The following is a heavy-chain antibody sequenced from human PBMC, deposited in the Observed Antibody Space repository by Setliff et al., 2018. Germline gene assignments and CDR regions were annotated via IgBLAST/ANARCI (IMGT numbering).Heavy chain of an antibody. Sequence: GSLRLSCAASGFTFSSYAMSWVRQAPGKGLEWVSYISSSGSTIYYADSVKGRFTISRDNAKNSLYLQMNSLRAEDTAVYYCARETATIYYMDVWGKGTTVTVSS. CDR3: ARETATIYYMDV. CDR2: ISSSGSTI. V-gene: IGHV3-48*01. D-gene: IGHD5-18*01. J-gene: IGHJ6*03. CDR1: GFTFSSYA.